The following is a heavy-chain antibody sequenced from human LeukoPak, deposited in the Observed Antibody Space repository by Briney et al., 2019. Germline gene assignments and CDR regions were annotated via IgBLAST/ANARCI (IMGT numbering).Heavy chain of an antibody. CDR1: GFTFSNYA. Sequence: PGGSLRLSCAASGFTFSNYAMSWVRQAPGKGLEWVSYISSSSSTIYYADSVKGRFTISRDNAKNSLYLQMNSLRAEDTAVYYCARSPDIVVVVAATHYYYYYMDVWGKGTTVTVSS. CDR3: ARSPDIVVVVAATHYYYYYMDV. J-gene: IGHJ6*03. V-gene: IGHV3-48*01. D-gene: IGHD2-15*01. CDR2: ISSSSSTI.